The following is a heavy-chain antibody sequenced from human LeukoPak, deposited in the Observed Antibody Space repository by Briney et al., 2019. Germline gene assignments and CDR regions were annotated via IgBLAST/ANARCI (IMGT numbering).Heavy chain of an antibody. J-gene: IGHJ4*02. D-gene: IGHD6-13*01. V-gene: IGHV1-2*02. CDR2: INPNSGGT. CDR3: ARDLGYTSSC. Sequence: ASAKVSCKASGYTFTDSYMHWVRQAPGQGLEWMGWINPNSGGTNYAQKFQGRVSMTRDTSISTAYMELSRLRSDDTAVYYCARDLGYTSSCWGQGTLVTVSS. CDR1: GYTFTDSY.